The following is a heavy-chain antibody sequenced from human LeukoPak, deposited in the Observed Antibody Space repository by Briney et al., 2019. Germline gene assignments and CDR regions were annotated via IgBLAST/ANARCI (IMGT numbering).Heavy chain of an antibody. D-gene: IGHD6-13*01. V-gene: IGHV3-30*02. Sequence: GGSLRVSCAASGFTFSSYGMHWVRQAPGKGLEWVAFIRYDGSNKYYADSVKGRFTISRDNSKNTLYLQMNSLRAEDTAVYYCAKGGIAAAVTWGYYYYMDVWGKGTTVTVSS. CDR3: AKGGIAAAVTWGYYYYMDV. CDR2: IRYDGSNK. J-gene: IGHJ6*03. CDR1: GFTFSSYG.